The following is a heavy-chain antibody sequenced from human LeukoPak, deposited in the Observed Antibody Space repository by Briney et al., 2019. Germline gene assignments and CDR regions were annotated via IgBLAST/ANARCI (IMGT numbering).Heavy chain of an antibody. CDR3: ARQRGSGCLDY. V-gene: IGHV3-7*01. J-gene: IGHJ4*02. Sequence: RXAPGXXXXWVANIKQDGSETYYVDSVKGRFTISRDNAKNSLSLQMNSLRAEDTAVYYCARQRGSGCLDYWGQGTLVTVSS. D-gene: IGHD6-19*01. CDR2: IKQDGSET.